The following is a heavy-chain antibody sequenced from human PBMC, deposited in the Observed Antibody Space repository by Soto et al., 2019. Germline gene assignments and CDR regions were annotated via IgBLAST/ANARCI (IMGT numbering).Heavy chain of an antibody. CDR3: ACIFSGGYGYGFYYYGMDV. D-gene: IGHD5-18*01. J-gene: IGHJ6*02. V-gene: IGHV4-39*01. CDR2: IYYSGST. Sequence: PLETLSLTCTVSGGSISSSSYYWGWIRQPPGKGLEWIGSIYYSGSTYYNPSLKSRVTISVDTSKNQFSLKLSSVTAADTAVYYCACIFSGGYGYGFYYYGMDVWGQGTTVTVSS. CDR1: GGSISSSSYY.